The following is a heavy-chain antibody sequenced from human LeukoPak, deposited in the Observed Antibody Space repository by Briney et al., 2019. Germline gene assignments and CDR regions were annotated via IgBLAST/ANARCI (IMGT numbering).Heavy chain of an antibody. J-gene: IGHJ4*02. CDR3: ARLPQRSDVLTSYANSFDY. Sequence: SETLSLTCTVSGGSINSYYWSWIRQPPGKGLECIGYIHYTGSTNYNPSLKSRVTISVDTSKSQFSLKLTSVTAADTAVFYCARLPQRSDVLTSYANSFDYWGQGTLVTVSS. CDR2: IHYTGST. V-gene: IGHV4-59*08. D-gene: IGHD3-9*01. CDR1: GGSINSYY.